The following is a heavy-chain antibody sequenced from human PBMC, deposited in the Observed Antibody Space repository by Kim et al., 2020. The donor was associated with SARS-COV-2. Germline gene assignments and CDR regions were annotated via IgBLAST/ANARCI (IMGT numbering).Heavy chain of an antibody. V-gene: IGHV3-7*01. D-gene: IGHD6-13*01. J-gene: IGHJ4*02. Sequence: YYVDSVKGRITISRDNAKNSMYLQMNSVGDEDTAVYYCARIGYSSSSPDYWGQGTLVTVSS. CDR3: ARIGYSSSSPDY.